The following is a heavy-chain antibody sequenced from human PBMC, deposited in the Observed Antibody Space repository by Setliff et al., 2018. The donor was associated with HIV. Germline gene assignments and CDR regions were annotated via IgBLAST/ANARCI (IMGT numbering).Heavy chain of an antibody. J-gene: IGHJ6*03. V-gene: IGHV1-18*01. CDR2: ISTHSVYSVNK. Sequence: ASVKVSCKAFGYTFTSYGINWVRQAPGQGLEWMGRISTHSVYSVNKNYAQKFQGRVTLTTDTSTSTAYMELRSLRSDDTAVYYCARDLFTSGSDRSRQAGYYYYYYMDVWGKGTTVTVSS. CDR3: ARDLFTSGSDRSRQAGYYYYYYMDV. D-gene: IGHD3-10*01. CDR1: GYTFTSYG.